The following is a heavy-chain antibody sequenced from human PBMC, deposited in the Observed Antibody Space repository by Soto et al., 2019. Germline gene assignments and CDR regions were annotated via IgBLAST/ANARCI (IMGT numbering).Heavy chain of an antibody. Sequence: ASVKVSCKASGYTFTGYYMHWVRQAPGQGLEWMGWINPNSGGTNYAQKFQGRVTMTRDTSISTAYMELSRLRSDDPAVYYCARVGSYCSSTSCHPGYSGYDWNIWGQGTMGTVSS. CDR2: INPNSGGT. CDR3: ARVGSYCSSTSCHPGYSGYDWNI. CDR1: GYTFTGYY. J-gene: IGHJ3*02. V-gene: IGHV1-2*02. D-gene: IGHD2-2*01.